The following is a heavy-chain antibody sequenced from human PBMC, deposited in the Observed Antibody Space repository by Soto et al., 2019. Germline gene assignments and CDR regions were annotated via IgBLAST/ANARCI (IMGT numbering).Heavy chain of an antibody. CDR2: INPSGGST. J-gene: IGHJ4*02. CDR1: GYTFTSYY. V-gene: IGHV1-46*01. D-gene: IGHD6-19*01. CDR3: ARTRIEVDTPFDY. Sequence: GASVKVSCKASGYTFTSYYMHWVRQAPGQGLEWMGIINPSGGSTSYAQKFQGRVTMTRDTSTSTVYMELSSLRSEETAVYYCARTRIEVDTPFDYWGQGTLVTVS.